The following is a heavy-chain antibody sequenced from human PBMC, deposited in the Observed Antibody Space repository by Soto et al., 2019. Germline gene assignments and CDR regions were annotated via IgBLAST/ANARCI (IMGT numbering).Heavy chain of an antibody. CDR1: GYTFTSYD. Sequence: QVQLVQSGAEVKKPGASVKVSCKASGYTFTSYDINWARQATGQGLEWMGWMNPNSGNTGYAQTFQGSVTMTRNTARGTGDMELSSLRCEDTAVYYCARTLYGDNVDYWGQGTLVTVSS. CDR3: ARTLYGDNVDY. J-gene: IGHJ4*02. D-gene: IGHD4-17*01. CDR2: MNPNSGNT. V-gene: IGHV1-8*01.